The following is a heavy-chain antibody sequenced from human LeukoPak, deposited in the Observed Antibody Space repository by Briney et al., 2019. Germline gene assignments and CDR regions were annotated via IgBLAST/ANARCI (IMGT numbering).Heavy chain of an antibody. J-gene: IGHJ6*01. Sequence: GGSLRLSCAASGFTFSGYCMHWVRQVPGKGLVWVSRLNTDGSSTSYADSVKGRFTISRDNAKNTLYLQVNSLRAEDTAVYYCARDDAFRGVAMDVWGQGTTVTVSS. CDR2: LNTDGSST. CDR3: ARDDAFRGVAMDV. D-gene: IGHD3-16*01. V-gene: IGHV3-74*01. CDR1: GFTFSGYC.